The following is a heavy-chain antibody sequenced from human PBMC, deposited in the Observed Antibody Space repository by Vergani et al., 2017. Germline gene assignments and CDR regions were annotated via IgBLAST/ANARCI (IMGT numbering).Heavy chain of an antibody. CDR1: GASVNSYY. V-gene: IGHV4-59*02. Sequence: QVKLQESGPGLVKPSETLSLTCTVSGASVNSYYWSWIRQPPGKGLEWMGYVSFRGDTLYDPSVKGRMTISLNTSSNQFSLYLTSVTAADTAVYYCARMGKYDIWSVRRVYMDMWSRGTTVIVS. CDR3: ARMGKYDIWSVRRVYMDM. D-gene: IGHD3/OR15-3a*01. CDR2: VSFRGDT. J-gene: IGHJ6*03.